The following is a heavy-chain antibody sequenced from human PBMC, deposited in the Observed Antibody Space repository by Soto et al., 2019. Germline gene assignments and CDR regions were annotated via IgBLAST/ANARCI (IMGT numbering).Heavy chain of an antibody. J-gene: IGHJ5*02. Sequence: QVQLVQSGAEVKKPGASVKISCKASGYTFTRYTMNWVRLAPGQRLEWMGWINPDNGNTKSSQKFQDRVIITRDTSASTAYMDLSSLRSEDTALYYCARGIATGQFDPWGQGTLVTVSS. CDR1: GYTFTRYT. V-gene: IGHV1-3*01. D-gene: IGHD2-15*01. CDR3: ARGIATGQFDP. CDR2: INPDNGNT.